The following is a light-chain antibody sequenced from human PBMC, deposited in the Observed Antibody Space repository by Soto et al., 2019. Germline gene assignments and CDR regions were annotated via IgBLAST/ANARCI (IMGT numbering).Light chain of an antibody. V-gene: IGKV1-39*01. Sequence: DIQMTQSPSSLSASVGDRVPITCRASQSISSYLNWYQQKPGKAPKLLIYAASSLQSGVPSRFSGSGSGTDFTLTISSLQPEDFATYYCQQLTSYPRSTVGQGTRLEIK. CDR3: QQLTSYPRST. CDR1: QSISSY. J-gene: IGKJ5*01. CDR2: AAS.